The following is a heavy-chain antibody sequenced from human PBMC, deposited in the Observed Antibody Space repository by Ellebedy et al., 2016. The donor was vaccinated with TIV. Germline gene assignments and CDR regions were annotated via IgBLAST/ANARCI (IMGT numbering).Heavy chain of an antibody. CDR2: IYYSGST. J-gene: IGHJ4*02. Sequence: MPSETLSLTCTVSGGSISSYYWSWIRQPPGKGLEWIGYIYYSGSTNYNPSLKSRVTISVDTSKNQFSLKLSSVTAADTAVYYCARLPGIASFDYWGQGTLVTVSS. V-gene: IGHV4-59*08. D-gene: IGHD6-13*01. CDR3: ARLPGIASFDY. CDR1: GGSISSYY.